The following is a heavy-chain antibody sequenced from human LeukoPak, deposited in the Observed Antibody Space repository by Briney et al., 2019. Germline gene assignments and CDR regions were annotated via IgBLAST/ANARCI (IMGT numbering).Heavy chain of an antibody. D-gene: IGHD6-19*01. CDR3: ARGPGIAVAGVFAY. CDR2: ISGHNGHT. CDR1: GYTFTSYG. J-gene: IGHJ4*02. Sequence: ASVKVSCKASGYTFTSYGINWVRQAPGQGLKWMGWISGHNGHTNYVQKMQGRVTMTTDTSTNTAYMELRDLTSDDTAVYYCARGPGIAVAGVFAYWGQGSLVTVSS. V-gene: IGHV1-18*04.